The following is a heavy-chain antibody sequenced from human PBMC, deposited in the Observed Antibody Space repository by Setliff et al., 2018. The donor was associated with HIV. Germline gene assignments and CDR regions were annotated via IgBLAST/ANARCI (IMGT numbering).Heavy chain of an antibody. Sequence: PSETLSLTCSVSGYSINNGYYWGWIRQPPGKGLEWVATIYQTGNTYYSPSLKSRVTVSMDMSRNQFSVKLNSATAADTAVYYCARQAGHYDREGYFIDYWGQGKVVTVSS. CDR2: IYQTGNT. CDR3: ARQAGHYDREGYFIDY. V-gene: IGHV4-38-2*02. CDR1: GYSINNGYY. D-gene: IGHD3-22*01. J-gene: IGHJ4*03.